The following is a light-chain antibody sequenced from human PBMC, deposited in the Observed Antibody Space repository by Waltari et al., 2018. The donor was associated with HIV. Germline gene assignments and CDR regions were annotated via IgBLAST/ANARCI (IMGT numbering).Light chain of an antibody. CDR3: SSYAGRNNYV. J-gene: IGLJ1*01. Sequence: QSALTQPPSASGSPGQSAPISCTGTSSDTGGYKYVSWYQQHPGKAPKLMIYEVSKRPSGVPDRFSGSKSGNTASLTVSGLQAEDEADYYCSSYAGRNNYVFGTGTKVTVL. CDR1: SSDTGGYKY. V-gene: IGLV2-8*01. CDR2: EVS.